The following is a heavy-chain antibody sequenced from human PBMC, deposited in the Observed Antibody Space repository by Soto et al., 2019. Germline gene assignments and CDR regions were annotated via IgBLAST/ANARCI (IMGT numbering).Heavy chain of an antibody. J-gene: IGHJ4*02. Sequence: QVQLVESGGGLVKPGESLRVSCTASGFSFGDYYMSWIRQAPGKGLEWISYISHNSDSFYYADSVKGRFTVSRDNSKNSLFLQMDNLRAEDTAVYYCAREDLCTTRTCLLLRRKTNYFDYWGPGTQVTVSS. CDR1: GFSFGDYY. V-gene: IGHV3-11*01. D-gene: IGHD2-8*01. CDR3: AREDLCTTRTCLLLRRKTNYFDY. CDR2: ISHNSDSF.